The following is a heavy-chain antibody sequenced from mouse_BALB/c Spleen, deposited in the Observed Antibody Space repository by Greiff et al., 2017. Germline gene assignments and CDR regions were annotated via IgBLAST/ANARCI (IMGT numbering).Heavy chain of an antibody. CDR2: ISSGGSYT. Sequence: EVQLLQSGGDLVKPGGSLKLSCAASGFTFSSYGMSWVRQTPDKRLEWVATISSGGSYTYYPDSVKGRITISRDNAKNTLYLQLSSLRSEDTAMYSCARQNNYAWFAYWGQGTLVTVSA. CDR3: ARQNNYAWFAY. CDR1: GFTFSSYG. D-gene: IGHD2-12*01. V-gene: IGHV5-6*01. J-gene: IGHJ3*01.